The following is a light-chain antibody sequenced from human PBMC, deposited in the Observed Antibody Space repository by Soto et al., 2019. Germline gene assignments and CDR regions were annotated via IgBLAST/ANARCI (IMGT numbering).Light chain of an antibody. J-gene: IGLJ3*02. CDR3: VLYMGGGLWL. Sequence: QAVVTQEPSLSVSPGGTVTLTCALTSGSVSSNYYPSWYQQTPGQPPRTLMYSSNNRFFGVPDRFSGSILGYKAALTITGAQADDEADYYCVLYMGGGLWLFGGGTKLTVL. CDR2: SSN. CDR1: SGSVSSNYY. V-gene: IGLV8-61*01.